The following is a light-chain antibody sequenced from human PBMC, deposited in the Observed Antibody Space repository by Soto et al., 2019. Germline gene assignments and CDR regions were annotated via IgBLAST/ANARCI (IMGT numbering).Light chain of an antibody. CDR1: QNVNSW. J-gene: IGKJ1*01. CDR3: QRYNSNSRT. CDR2: DAS. Sequence: GDRVTITCRASQNVNSWVAWYQQKPGKAPKFLIYDASNLESGVPSRFSGRRSGTEFTLTISNLQPDDFATYYCQRYNSNSRTFGQGTRV. V-gene: IGKV1-5*01.